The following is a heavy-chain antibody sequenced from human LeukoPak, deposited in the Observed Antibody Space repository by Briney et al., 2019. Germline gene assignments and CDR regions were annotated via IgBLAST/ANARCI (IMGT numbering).Heavy chain of an antibody. Sequence: SGGSLRLSCAASGFTVSSNYMSWVRQAPGKGLEWVSVIYSGGSTYYADSVKGRFTISRDNSKNTLYLQMNSLRAEDTAVYYCARDRANYDSSGYYSALYFDYWGQGTLVTVSS. CDR2: IYSGGST. J-gene: IGHJ4*02. CDR3: ARDRANYDSSGYYSALYFDY. CDR1: GFTVSSNY. D-gene: IGHD3-22*01. V-gene: IGHV3-53*01.